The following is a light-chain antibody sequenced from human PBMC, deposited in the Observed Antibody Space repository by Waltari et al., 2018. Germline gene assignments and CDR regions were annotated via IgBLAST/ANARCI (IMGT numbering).Light chain of an antibody. J-gene: IGLJ1*01. CDR3: CSYAGSSTPYV. CDR2: EVS. Sequence: QSALTQPASVSGSPGQSITISCTGTSRDVGSYNLVSLYPQHPGKAPKLLIYEVSKRPSGVSNSFSGAKSGNTASLTSSGLQAEDEADDYCCSYAGSSTPYVFGTGTKVTVL. CDR1: SRDVGSYNL. V-gene: IGLV2-23*02.